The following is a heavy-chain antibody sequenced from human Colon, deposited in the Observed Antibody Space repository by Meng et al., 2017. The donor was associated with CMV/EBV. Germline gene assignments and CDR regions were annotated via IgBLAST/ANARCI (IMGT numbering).Heavy chain of an antibody. CDR3: ATSMGGTRYGMDV. CDR2: INSDGSMT. D-gene: IGHD6-19*01. V-gene: IGHV3-74*01. Sequence: GESLKISCAASGFTFSHYWMHWVRQIPGKGLVWVARINSDGSMTHYADSGKGRFTISRDNAKNTLYLQVNSLRVEDTAVCFCATSMGGTRYGMDVWGQGTTVTVSS. CDR1: GFTFSHYW. J-gene: IGHJ6*02.